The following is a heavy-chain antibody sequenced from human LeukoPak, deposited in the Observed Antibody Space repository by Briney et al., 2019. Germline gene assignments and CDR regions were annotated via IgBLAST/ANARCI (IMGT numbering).Heavy chain of an antibody. D-gene: IGHD3-10*01. J-gene: IGHJ4*02. CDR1: GGSISSSSYY. V-gene: IGHV4-39*07. CDR3: ARWKTVRGKADY. CDR2: IYYSGST. Sequence: SETLSLTCTVSGGSISSSSYYWGWVRQPPGKGLEWIGSIYYSGSTNYNPSLKSRVTISVDTSKNQFSLKLSSVTAADTAVYYCARWKTVRGKADYWGQGTLVTVSS.